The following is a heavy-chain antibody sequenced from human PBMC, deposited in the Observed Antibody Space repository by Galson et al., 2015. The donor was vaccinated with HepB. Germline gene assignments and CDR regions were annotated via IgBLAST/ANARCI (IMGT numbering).Heavy chain of an antibody. Sequence: SLRLSCAGSGFIFRPHAMAWIRQAPGKGLEWVSGINGRGSTRSYTYAVKGRFSISRDNSKDTVFLQMDNLRPEDTAVYYCVKEGAWFGGDWFDPWGQGALVTVS. V-gene: IGHV3-23*01. CDR3: VKEGAWFGGDWFDP. CDR1: GFIFRPHA. D-gene: IGHD3-16*01. CDR2: INGRGSTR. J-gene: IGHJ5*02.